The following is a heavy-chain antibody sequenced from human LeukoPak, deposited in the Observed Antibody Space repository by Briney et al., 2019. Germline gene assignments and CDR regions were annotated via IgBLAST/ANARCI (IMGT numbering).Heavy chain of an antibody. V-gene: IGHV5-51*01. CDR2: IYPGDSDT. CDR1: GYSFTSYW. Sequence: GESLKISCKGSGYSFTSYWIGWVRQMPGKGLEWMGIIYPGDSDTRYSPSFQGQVTISADKSISTAYLQWSSLKASDTAMYYWARQALGYCSGGSCFPIDYWGQGTLVTVSS. D-gene: IGHD2-15*01. J-gene: IGHJ4*02. CDR3: ARQALGYCSGGSCFPIDY.